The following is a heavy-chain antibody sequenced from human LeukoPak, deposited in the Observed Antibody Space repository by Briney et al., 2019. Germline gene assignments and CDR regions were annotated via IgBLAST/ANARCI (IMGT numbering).Heavy chain of an antibody. Sequence: QAGGSLRLSCAASGFTFSSYAMSSVRQAPGKGLEWVSAISGSGGRTYYADSVKGRFTISRDNSKNTLYLQMNSLRAEDTAVYYCAKGGRDDYVWGSYRPHAGYYFDYWGQGTLVTVSS. V-gene: IGHV3-23*01. CDR1: GFTFSSYA. CDR3: AKGGRDDYVWGSYRPHAGYYFDY. D-gene: IGHD3-16*02. CDR2: ISGSGGRT. J-gene: IGHJ4*02.